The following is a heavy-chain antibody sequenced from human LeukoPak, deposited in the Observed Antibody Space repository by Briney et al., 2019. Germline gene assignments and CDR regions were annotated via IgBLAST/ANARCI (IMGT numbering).Heavy chain of an antibody. D-gene: IGHD3-9*01. Sequence: SVKVSCKASGGTFSSYAISWVRQAPGQGLEWMGGIIPIFGTANYAQKFQGRVTITADKSTSTAYMELSSLISEDTAVYYCAMDSLIRYFDWLQQGWFDPWGQGALVTVSS. CDR1: GGTFSSYA. CDR3: AMDSLIRYFDWLQQGWFDP. J-gene: IGHJ5*02. CDR2: IIPIFGTA. V-gene: IGHV1-69*06.